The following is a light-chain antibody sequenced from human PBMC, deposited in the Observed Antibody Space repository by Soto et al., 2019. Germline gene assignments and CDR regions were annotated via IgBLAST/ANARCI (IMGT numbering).Light chain of an antibody. J-gene: IGLJ1*01. CDR1: SSNIGSNS. CDR2: SFD. CDR3: AAWDDSLNGYV. V-gene: IGLV1-44*01. Sequence: QSVLTQPPPASGTPGQRVTISCSGSSSNIGSNSVNWYQQVPGTAPELLIYSFDRRPSGVPERFSGSKSGTSASLAISGLQSEDEADYYCAAWDDSLNGYVFGPGTKVTVL.